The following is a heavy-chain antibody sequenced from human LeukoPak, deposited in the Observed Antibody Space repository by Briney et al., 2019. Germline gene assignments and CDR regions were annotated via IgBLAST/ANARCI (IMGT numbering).Heavy chain of an antibody. V-gene: IGHV4-34*01. CDR3: AREGERYFDWLS. CDR2: INHSGST. CDR1: GGSFSGYY. J-gene: IGHJ5*02. D-gene: IGHD3-9*01. Sequence: PSETLSLTCAVYGGSFSGYYWSWIRQPPGKGLEWIGEINHSGSTNYNPSLKSRVTISVDTSKNQFSLKLSSVTAADTAVYYCAREGERYFDWLSWGQGTLVTVSS.